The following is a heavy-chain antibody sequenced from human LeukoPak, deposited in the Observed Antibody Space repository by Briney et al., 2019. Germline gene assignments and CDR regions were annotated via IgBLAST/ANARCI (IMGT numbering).Heavy chain of an antibody. CDR1: GFTFSSYE. Sequence: GGSLRLSCAASGFTFSSYEMNWVRQAPGKGLEWVSYISSGSTIYDADYVKGRFTISRENAKNSLYLQMNSLRAEDTAVYYCARESIAVAGAPFDYWGQGTLVTVSS. CDR3: ARESIAVAGAPFDY. CDR2: ISSGSTI. V-gene: IGHV3-48*03. J-gene: IGHJ4*02. D-gene: IGHD6-19*01.